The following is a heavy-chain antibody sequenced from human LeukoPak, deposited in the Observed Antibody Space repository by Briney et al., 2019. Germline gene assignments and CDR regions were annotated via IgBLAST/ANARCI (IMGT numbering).Heavy chain of an antibody. CDR2: INWNGGST. V-gene: IGHV3-20*04. CDR1: GFTFSNYA. Sequence: GGSLRLSCAASGFTFSNYAVTWVRQAPGKGLEWVSGINWNGGSTGYADSVKGRFTISRDNAKNSLYLQMNSLRAEDTALYYCASAGLTYGSGSYFVYWGQGTLVTVSS. CDR3: ASAGLTYGSGSYFVY. J-gene: IGHJ4*02. D-gene: IGHD3-10*01.